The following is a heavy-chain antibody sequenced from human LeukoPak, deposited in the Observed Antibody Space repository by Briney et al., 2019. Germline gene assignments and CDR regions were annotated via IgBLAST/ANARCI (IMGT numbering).Heavy chain of an antibody. Sequence: ASVKVSCKASGYTFTSYGISWVRQAPGQGLEWMGWISAYNGNTNCAQKLQGRVTMTIDTSTSTAYMELRSLRSDDTAVYYCAVLLSGSFDAFDIWGQGTMVTVSS. CDR2: ISAYNGNT. CDR3: AVLLSGSFDAFDI. J-gene: IGHJ3*02. D-gene: IGHD1-26*01. V-gene: IGHV1-18*01. CDR1: GYTFTSYG.